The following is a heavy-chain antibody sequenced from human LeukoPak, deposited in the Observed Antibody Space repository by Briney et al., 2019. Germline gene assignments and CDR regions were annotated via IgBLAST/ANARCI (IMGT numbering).Heavy chain of an antibody. CDR3: ARSRYCSGGSCYRFDY. CDR2: ISGSGGST. D-gene: IGHD2-15*01. V-gene: IGHV3-23*01. Sequence: PGGSLRLSCAASGFTFSSYAKSWVRQAPGKGLEWVSAISGSGGSTYYADSVKGRFTISRDNSKNTLYLQMNSLRAEDTAVYYCARSRYCSGGSCYRFDYWGQGTLVTVSS. J-gene: IGHJ4*02. CDR1: GFTFSSYA.